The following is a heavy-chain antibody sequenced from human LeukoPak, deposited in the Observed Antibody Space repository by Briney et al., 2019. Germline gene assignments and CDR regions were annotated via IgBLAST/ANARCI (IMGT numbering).Heavy chain of an antibody. CDR1: GGSISSSSYY. Sequence: PSETLSLTCTVSGGSISSSSYYWGWIRQPPGKGLEWIGTIYYSGSTYYSPSLKSRVTISVDTSKNQFSLRLSSVTAADTAVYYCARSSGSDEGLFDYWGQGTLVTVSS. CDR3: ARSSGSDEGLFDY. V-gene: IGHV4-39*01. J-gene: IGHJ4*02. D-gene: IGHD1-26*01. CDR2: IYYSGST.